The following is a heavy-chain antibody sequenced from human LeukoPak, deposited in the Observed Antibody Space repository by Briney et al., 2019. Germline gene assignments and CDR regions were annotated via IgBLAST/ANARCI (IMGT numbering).Heavy chain of an antibody. Sequence: GGSLRLSCAAPGFSFSAYWMRWVRQAPGTGLEWVANINPAGSETYYVDPVKGRFSISRDNAKNLVYLQMNSLRAEDTAVYHCARFGYVAAVDVWGQGTPVTVSS. D-gene: IGHD2-15*01. CDR2: INPAGSET. J-gene: IGHJ4*02. CDR3: ARFGYVAAVDV. CDR1: GFSFSAYW. V-gene: IGHV3-7*01.